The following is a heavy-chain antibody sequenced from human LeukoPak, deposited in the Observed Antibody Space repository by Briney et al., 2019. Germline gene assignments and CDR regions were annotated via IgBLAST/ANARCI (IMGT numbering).Heavy chain of an antibody. D-gene: IGHD5-12*01. V-gene: IGHV1-46*01. Sequence: ASAKVSCKASGYTFTSYYMHWVRQAPGQGLEWMGIINPSGGSTSYAQKFQGRVTMTRDTSTSTVYMELSSLRSEDTAVYYCAREPVSGGFDYWGQGTLVTVSS. CDR1: GYTFTSYY. CDR2: INPSGGST. J-gene: IGHJ4*02. CDR3: AREPVSGGFDY.